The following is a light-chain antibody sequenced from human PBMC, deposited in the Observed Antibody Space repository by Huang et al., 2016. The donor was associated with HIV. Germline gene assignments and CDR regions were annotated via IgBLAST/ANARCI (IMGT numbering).Light chain of an antibody. CDR1: QSISNW. CDR2: KAA. Sequence: DIQMTQSPSTLSASVGDRVTFTCRASQSISNWLAWYQQKPGKAPHLLIYKAASLQSEVPSRFSGSACGTEFTLTITKVQPDDFATYYGQQYYNYPYTFGQGTKLEIK. V-gene: IGKV1-5*03. J-gene: IGKJ2*01. CDR3: QQYYNYPYT.